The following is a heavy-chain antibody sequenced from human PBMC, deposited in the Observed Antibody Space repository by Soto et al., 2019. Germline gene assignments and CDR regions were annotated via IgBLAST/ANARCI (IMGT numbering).Heavy chain of an antibody. D-gene: IGHD3-10*01. J-gene: IGHJ4*02. V-gene: IGHV3-74*01. CDR2: INIDGTIT. Sequence: PGGSLRLSCAASGFTFSWYWMHWVRQVPGRGLVWVSRINIDGTITSYADSVEGRFTIPRDNGKNTLYLQMNSLRAEDTALYYCTKDTFGPLDDWGQGTMVTVSS. CDR3: TKDTFGPLDD. CDR1: GFTFSWYW.